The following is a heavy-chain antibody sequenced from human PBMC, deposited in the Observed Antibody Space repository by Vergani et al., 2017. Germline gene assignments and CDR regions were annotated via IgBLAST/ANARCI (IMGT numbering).Heavy chain of an antibody. CDR2: IYPGDSDT. CDR1: GYSFTSYW. CDR3: AAQGPYYDFWRGTNKGHYYGMDV. D-gene: IGHD3-3*01. Sequence: EVQLVQSGAEVKKPGESLKISCKGSGYSFTSYWIGWVRQMPGKGLEWMGIIYPGDSDTRYSPSFQGQVTISADKSISTAYLQWSSLKASDTAMYYCAAQGPYYDFWRGTNKGHYYGMDVWGQGTTVTVSS. V-gene: IGHV5-51*01. J-gene: IGHJ6*02.